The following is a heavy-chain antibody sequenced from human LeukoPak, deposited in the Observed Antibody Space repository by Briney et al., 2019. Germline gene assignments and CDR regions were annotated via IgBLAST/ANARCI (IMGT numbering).Heavy chain of an antibody. CDR1: GYTFTRYA. CDR3: ARVVRYSSGPLTDLLPYYFDY. D-gene: IGHD6-19*01. J-gene: IGHJ4*02. Sequence: ASVEVSCKASGYTFTRYAIHWVRQAPGQRLEWMGWINADNGNTKYSQEFQGRVTITRDTSASTAYMDLSSLRSEDMAVYYCARVVRYSSGPLTDLLPYYFDYWGQGTLVTVSS. CDR2: INADNGNT. V-gene: IGHV1-3*03.